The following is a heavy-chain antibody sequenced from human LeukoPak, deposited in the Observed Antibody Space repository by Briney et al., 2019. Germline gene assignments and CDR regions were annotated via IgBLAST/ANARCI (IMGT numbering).Heavy chain of an antibody. J-gene: IGHJ4*02. D-gene: IGHD6-13*01. CDR3: ARKSFHTSSYDY. CDR1: GDSISSYY. CDR2: IYYSGST. V-gene: IGHV4-59*01. Sequence: SETLSLTCTVSGDSISSYYWSWIRQPPGKGLEWIGYIYYSGSTKYNPSLKSRVTISLDTSKTQFSLNLSSVTAADTAAYYCARKSFHTSSYDYWGQGTLVTVSS.